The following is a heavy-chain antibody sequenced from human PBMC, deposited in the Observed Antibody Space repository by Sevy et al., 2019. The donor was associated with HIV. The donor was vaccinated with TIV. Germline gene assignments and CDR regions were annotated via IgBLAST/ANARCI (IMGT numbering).Heavy chain of an antibody. CDR1: GFTFSSYG. CDR3: VRDGEYCTNGVCSWGLFDY. J-gene: IGHJ4*02. Sequence: LSLTCAVSGFTFSSYGMHWVRQAPGKGLEWVAGIWYDESNKYYADSVKGRFTISRDNSKNTLYLQMNSLRAEDTAVYYCVRDGEYCTNGVCSWGLFDYWGQGTLVTVSS. CDR2: IWYDESNK. D-gene: IGHD2-8*01. V-gene: IGHV3-33*01.